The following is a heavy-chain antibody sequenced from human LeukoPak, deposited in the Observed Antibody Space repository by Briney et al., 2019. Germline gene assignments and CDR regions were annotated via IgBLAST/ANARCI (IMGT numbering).Heavy chain of an antibody. CDR2: ISSNGGST. Sequence: GGSLRLSCAASGFTFSSYAMHWVRQAPGKGLEYVSAISSNGGSTYYANSVKGRFTISRDNSKNTLYLQMGSLRAEDMAVYYCARGSRSSNAWYFDYWGQGTLVTVSS. CDR1: GFTFSSYA. V-gene: IGHV3-64*01. CDR3: ARGSRSSNAWYFDY. J-gene: IGHJ4*02. D-gene: IGHD2-8*01.